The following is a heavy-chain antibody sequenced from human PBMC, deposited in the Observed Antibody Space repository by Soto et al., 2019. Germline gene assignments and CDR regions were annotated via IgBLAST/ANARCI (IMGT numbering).Heavy chain of an antibody. CDR2: IYWDDDK. CDR1: GFSLSTSGVG. V-gene: IGHV2-5*02. CDR3: IQSRCGGDCLQSYASHYYYGMDV. J-gene: IGHJ6*02. D-gene: IGHD2-21*02. Sequence: QITLKESGPTLVKPTQTLTLTCTFSGFSLSTSGVGVGWIRQPPGTALEWLALIYWDDDKRYSPSLRSRLTISKDTSKNQVFLTMTNMDPVDTATYHCIQSRCGGDCLQSYASHYYYGMDVWGQGTTVTVSS.